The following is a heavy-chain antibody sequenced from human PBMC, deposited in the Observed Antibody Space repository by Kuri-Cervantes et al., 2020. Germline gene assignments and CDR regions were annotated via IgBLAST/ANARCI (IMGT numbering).Heavy chain of an antibody. CDR3: ARVFLGFSGYTMGYSYGFDDY. CDR1: GYTFTSYD. J-gene: IGHJ4*02. D-gene: IGHD5-18*01. Sequence: ASVKVSCKASGYTFTSYDINWVRQATGQGLEWMGWMSPNSGNTGYAQKFQGRVTMTRNTSMSTAYMELSSLRSEDTAVYYCARVFLGFSGYTMGYSYGFDDYWGQGTLVTVSS. CDR2: MSPNSGNT. V-gene: IGHV1-8*01.